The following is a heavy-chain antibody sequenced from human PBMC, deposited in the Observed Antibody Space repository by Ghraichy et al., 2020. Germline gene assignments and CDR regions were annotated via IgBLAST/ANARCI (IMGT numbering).Heavy chain of an antibody. CDR2: TYYRSKWYN. V-gene: IGHV6-1*01. J-gene: IGHJ4*02. D-gene: IGHD2-15*01. CDR1: GDSVSSNSAA. CDR3: ARAVVVVAATTYYFDY. Sequence: LETLSLTCAISGDSVSSNSAAWNWIRQSPSRGLEWLGRTYYRSKWYNDYAVSVKSRITINPDTSKNQFSLQLNSVTPEDTAVYYCARAVVVVAATTYYFDYWGQRTLVTVSS.